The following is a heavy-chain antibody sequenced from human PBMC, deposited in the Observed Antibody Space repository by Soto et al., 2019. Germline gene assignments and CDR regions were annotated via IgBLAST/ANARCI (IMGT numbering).Heavy chain of an antibody. CDR3: AKDSMIVVVTHTMYFDY. Sequence: PGGSLRLSCAASGFTFSSYGMHWVRQAPGKGLEWVAVISYDGSNKYYADSVKGRFTISRDNSKNTLYLQMNSLRAEDTAVYYCAKDSMIVVVTHTMYFDYWGQGTLVTVSS. J-gene: IGHJ4*02. CDR2: ISYDGSNK. CDR1: GFTFSSYG. D-gene: IGHD3-22*01. V-gene: IGHV3-30*18.